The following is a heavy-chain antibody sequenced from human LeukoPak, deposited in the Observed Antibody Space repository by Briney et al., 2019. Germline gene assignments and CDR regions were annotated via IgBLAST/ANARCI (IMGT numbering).Heavy chain of an antibody. J-gene: IGHJ4*02. CDR2: IRSEATRYAP. D-gene: IGHD6-13*01. CDR3: TSITAVAPFDY. V-gene: IGHV3-73*01. Sequence: PGGSLCLSCAASALTFSGSCMHCVRHPSGGGLEWDYRIRSEATRYAPAYSAAVKGRFTISRDDSKNSAYLHMNSLKTEDTAVYYCTSITAVAPFDYWGQGTLVTVSS. CDR1: ALTFSGSC.